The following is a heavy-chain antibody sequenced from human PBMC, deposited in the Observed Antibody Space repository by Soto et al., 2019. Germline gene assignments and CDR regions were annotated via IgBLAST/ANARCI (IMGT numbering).Heavy chain of an antibody. J-gene: IGHJ4*02. V-gene: IGHV3-23*01. CDR2: ISGSGGST. CDR1: GLTFSSYA. D-gene: IGHD3-22*01. Sequence: GGSLRLSCAASGLTFSSYAMSWVRQAPGKGLEWVSAISGSGGSTYYADSVKGRFTISRDNSKNTLYLQMNSLRAEDTAVYYCAKASRITMIVVVININAGYLFDFWRQGTLVIV. CDR3: AKASRITMIVVVININAGYLFDF.